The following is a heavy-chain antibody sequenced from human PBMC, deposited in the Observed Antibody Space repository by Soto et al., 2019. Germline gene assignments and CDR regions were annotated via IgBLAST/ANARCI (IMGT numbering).Heavy chain of an antibody. J-gene: IGHJ4*02. D-gene: IGHD2-2*02. CDR1: GFTFGDHA. Sequence: EVQLVESGGDLVQPGGSLRLSCAASGFTFGDHAMHWVRQVPGRGLEWVSGISWDSGTIDYGDSVKGRFTISRDNSKNALYLQMSSLRPEDTAIYYCAKSPNFYCSSPNCYKYYFDYWGQGTLVTVSS. CDR2: ISWDSGTI. V-gene: IGHV3-9*01. CDR3: AKSPNFYCSSPNCYKYYFDY.